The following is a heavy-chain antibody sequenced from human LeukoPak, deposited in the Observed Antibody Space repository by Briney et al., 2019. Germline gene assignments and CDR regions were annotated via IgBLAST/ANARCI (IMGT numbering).Heavy chain of an antibody. J-gene: IGHJ6*02. CDR3: ARDGNIAVAGLYYYYGMDV. V-gene: IGHV3-33*01. Sequence: GRSLRLSCAASGFTFSSYGMHWVRQAPGKGLEWAAVIWYDGSNKYYADSVKGRFTISRDNSKNTLYLQMNSLRAEDTAVYYCARDGNIAVAGLYYYYGMDVWGQGTTVTVSS. CDR2: IWYDGSNK. CDR1: GFTFSSYG. D-gene: IGHD6-19*01.